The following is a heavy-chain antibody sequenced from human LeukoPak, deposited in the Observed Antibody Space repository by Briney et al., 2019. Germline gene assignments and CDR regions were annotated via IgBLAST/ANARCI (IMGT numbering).Heavy chain of an antibody. V-gene: IGHV3-66*02. CDR1: GFTDSSNY. J-gene: IGHJ4*02. D-gene: IGHD3-22*01. Sequence: GGSLRLSCAASGFTDSSNYMSWVRQAPGQGLDWVSVIYSGGSTYYADSVKGRFTISRDNSKNTLYLQMNSLRAEDTAVYYCARDDPRYDSSGYYPHPIDYWGQGTLVTVSS. CDR2: IYSGGST. CDR3: ARDDPRYDSSGYYPHPIDY.